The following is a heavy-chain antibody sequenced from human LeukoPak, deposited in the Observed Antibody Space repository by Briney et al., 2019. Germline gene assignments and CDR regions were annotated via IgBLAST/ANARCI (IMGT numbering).Heavy chain of an antibody. V-gene: IGHV3-7*03. CDR1: GLTLSRSW. CDR2: IKEDESEK. D-gene: IGHD3-22*01. J-gene: IGHJ3*02. CDR3: ARDKYYDSSGYRYDAFDI. Sequence: PGGSLRLSCAGSGLTLSRSWMSWVRQAPGKGLQWVANIKEDESEKDYVDSVKGRFTISRDDAKNSLDLQMNSLRVEDTAVYYCARDKYYDSSGYRYDAFDIWGQGTMVTVSS.